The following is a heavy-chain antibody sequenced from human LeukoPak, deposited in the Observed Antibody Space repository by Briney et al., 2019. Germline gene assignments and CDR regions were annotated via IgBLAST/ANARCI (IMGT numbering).Heavy chain of an antibody. CDR3: ARDGDYDFWSGYFYYYYGMDV. CDR1: GFTFSSYA. V-gene: IGHV3-30-3*01. Sequence: GGSLRLPCAASGFTFSSYAMHWVRQAPGKGLEWVAVISYDGSNKYYADSVKGRFTISRDNSKNTLYLQMNSLRAEDTAVYYCARDGDYDFWSGYFYYYYGMDVWGQGTTVTVSS. CDR2: ISYDGSNK. D-gene: IGHD3-3*01. J-gene: IGHJ6*02.